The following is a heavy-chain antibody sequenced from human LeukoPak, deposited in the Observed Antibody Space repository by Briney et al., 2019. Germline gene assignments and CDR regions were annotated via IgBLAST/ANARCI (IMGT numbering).Heavy chain of an antibody. CDR3: ARDRIVGATDYYYGMDV. J-gene: IGHJ6*02. Sequence: GGSLRLSCAASGFTVSSNYMSWVRQAPGKGLEWVSVIYSGGSTYYADPVKGRFTISRDNSKNTLYLQMNSLRAEDTAVYYCARDRIVGATDYYYGMDVWGQGTTVTVSS. CDR2: IYSGGST. V-gene: IGHV3-53*01. CDR1: GFTVSSNY. D-gene: IGHD1-26*01.